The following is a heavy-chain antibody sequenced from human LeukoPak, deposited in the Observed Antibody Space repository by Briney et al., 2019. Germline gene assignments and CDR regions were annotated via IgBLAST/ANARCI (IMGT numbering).Heavy chain of an antibody. J-gene: IGHJ6*03. D-gene: IGHD3-10*01. V-gene: IGHV4-59*08. CDR1: GGSISSYY. CDR3: ARLYGSGHMDV. CDR2: IYYSGST. Sequence: SETLSLTCTVSGGSISSYYWSWIRQPPGKGLEWIGNIYYSGSTNYNPSLKSRVTISVDTSKNQFSLKLSSVTAADTAVYYCARLYGSGHMDVWGKGTTVTISS.